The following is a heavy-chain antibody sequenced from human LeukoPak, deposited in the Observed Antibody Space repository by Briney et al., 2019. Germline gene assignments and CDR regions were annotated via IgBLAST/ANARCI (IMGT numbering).Heavy chain of an antibody. J-gene: IGHJ4*02. CDR1: GGTFSSYA. CDR2: IIPIFGTA. D-gene: IGHD3-3*01. Sequence: LRASVKVSCKASGGTFSSYAISWVRQAPGQGLEWMGGIIPIFGTANYAQKFQGRVTITTDESTSTAYMELSSLRSEDTAVYYRAGNYDFWSGLDYWGQGTLVTVSS. CDR3: AGNYDFWSGLDY. V-gene: IGHV1-69*05.